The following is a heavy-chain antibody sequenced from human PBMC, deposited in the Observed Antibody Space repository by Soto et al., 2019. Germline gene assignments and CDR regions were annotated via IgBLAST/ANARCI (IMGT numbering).Heavy chain of an antibody. CDR2: IIPMFGTA. V-gene: IGHV1-69*12. Sequence: QVQLVQSGAEVKKPESSVKVSCKAPGGTFSTYAMSWVRQAPGQGLEWMGGIIPMFGTANYAQRFQDRVTITADESTNTVYMELSSLRSEDTAVYFCASGIQLWLRRINNGYSGWGQGTRLTVSS. D-gene: IGHD5-18*01. CDR3: ASGIQLWLRRINNGYSG. J-gene: IGHJ4*02. CDR1: GGTFSTYA.